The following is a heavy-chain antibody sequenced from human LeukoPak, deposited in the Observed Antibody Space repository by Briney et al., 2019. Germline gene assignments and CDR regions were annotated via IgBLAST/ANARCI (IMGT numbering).Heavy chain of an antibody. CDR3: ARSRRRELLGTYFDY. J-gene: IGHJ4*02. CDR1: GYTFNSYG. CDR2: ISAYNGHT. D-gene: IGHD1-26*01. Sequence: ASVKVSCKASGYTFNSYGISWVRQAPGQGLEWMGWISAYNGHTNYAQKFQGRVTMTTDTSTSTAYMDLRSLRAEDTAVYYCARSRRRELLGTYFDYWGQGTLVTVSS. V-gene: IGHV1-18*01.